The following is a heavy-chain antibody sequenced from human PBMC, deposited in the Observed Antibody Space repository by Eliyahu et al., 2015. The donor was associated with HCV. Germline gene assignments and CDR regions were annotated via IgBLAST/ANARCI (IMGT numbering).Heavy chain of an antibody. J-gene: IGHJ5*02. CDR1: GGSITTYY. CDR2: IHYSGSP. D-gene: IGHD6-19*01. Sequence: QVQVQESGPGLVRPSETLSLTCTVSGGSITTYYWSWIRQPPGKGLEWIGYIHYSGSPNYNPSLKSRVTISVDTSKNQFSLNLTSVTAADTAVYYCASGGGGIAVAGTGGWFDPWGQGTLVTVSS. V-gene: IGHV4-59*01. CDR3: ASGGGGIAVAGTGGWFDP.